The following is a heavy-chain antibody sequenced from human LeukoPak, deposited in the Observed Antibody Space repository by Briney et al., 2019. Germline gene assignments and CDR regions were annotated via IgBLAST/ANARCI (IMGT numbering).Heavy chain of an antibody. D-gene: IGHD3-10*01. J-gene: IGHJ3*01. CDR1: DNSISNYC. V-gene: IGHV4-4*09. CDR3: ARSEKSYYGSKNPVWPDAFDV. Sequence: SETLSLTCTVSDNSISNYCWSWIRQPPGKELEWIAYICSSGDIKYNPSLNSRATMSLDTSKMQLSLGLRSVTATDTAEYYCARSEKSYYGSKNPVWPDAFDVWGQGTMVTVSS. CDR2: ICSSGDI.